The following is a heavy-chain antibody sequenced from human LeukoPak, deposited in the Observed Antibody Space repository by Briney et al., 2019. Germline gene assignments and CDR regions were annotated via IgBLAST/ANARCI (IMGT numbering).Heavy chain of an antibody. J-gene: IGHJ3*02. CDR1: GGSISSYY. CDR3: ARDRHFKYYYDSSGYYPDAFDI. D-gene: IGHD3-22*01. CDR2: IYYSGST. Sequence: PSETLSLTCTVSGGSISSYYWSWIRQPPGKGLEWIGYIYYSGSTNYNPSLKSRVTISVDTSKNQFSLKLSSVTAADTAVYYCARDRHFKYYYDSSGYYPDAFDIWGQGTMVTVSS. V-gene: IGHV4-59*01.